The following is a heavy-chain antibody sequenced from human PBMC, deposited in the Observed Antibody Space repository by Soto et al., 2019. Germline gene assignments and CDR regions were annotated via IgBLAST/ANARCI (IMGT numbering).Heavy chain of an antibody. J-gene: IGHJ4*02. Sequence: SETLSLTCTVSGDSISSSNYYWGWIRQPPGKGLEWIGYIYYSGSTNYNPSLKSRVTISLDMSKNHVSLILKSVNIADSAIYYCARGHFDSPGYSKALDYWGQGIQVIVPS. D-gene: IGHD3-22*01. CDR1: GDSISSSNYY. CDR3: ARGHFDSPGYSKALDY. V-gene: IGHV4-61*05. CDR2: IYYSGST.